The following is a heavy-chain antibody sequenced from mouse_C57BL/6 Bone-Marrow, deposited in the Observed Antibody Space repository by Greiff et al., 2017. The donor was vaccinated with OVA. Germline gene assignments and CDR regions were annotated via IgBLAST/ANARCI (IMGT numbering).Heavy chain of an antibody. CDR2: IYPGDGDP. CDR3: ARDWGYLDY. J-gene: IGHJ2*01. V-gene: IGHV1-80*01. CDR1: GYTFSSYW. Sequence: QVQLQQSGAELVKPGASVKLSCNASGYTFSSYWMHWVKQRPGQGLEWIGKIYPGDGDPNYNGKFKGKATLTADKASSTAYMQLSSLTAEDSAFYVSARDWGYLDYWGQGTTLTVSA.